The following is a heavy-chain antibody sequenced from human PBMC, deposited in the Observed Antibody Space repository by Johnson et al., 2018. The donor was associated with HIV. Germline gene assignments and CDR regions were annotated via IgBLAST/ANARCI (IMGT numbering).Heavy chain of an antibody. J-gene: IGHJ3*02. D-gene: IGHD3-22*01. CDR3: AKVRYYDRDAFDI. Sequence: VQLVESGGGLVQPGGSLRLSCAASGFTVSGNYMNWVRQAPGKGLEWVSVIYSDGSTYYADSVQGRFTLSRDNSQNTLYLQMNSLKTEDTAVHYCAKVRYYDRDAFDIWGPGTLVAVSP. V-gene: IGHV3-66*01. CDR2: IYSDGST. CDR1: GFTVSGNY.